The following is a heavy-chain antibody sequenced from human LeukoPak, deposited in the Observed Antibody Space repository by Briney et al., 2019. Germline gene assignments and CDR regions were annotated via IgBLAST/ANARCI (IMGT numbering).Heavy chain of an antibody. CDR2: LKHDGSEK. J-gene: IGHJ6*03. V-gene: IGHV3-7*01. CDR1: GFTFSTYW. Sequence: GGSLRLSCAASGFTFSTYWMGWVRQAPGKGLEWVASLKHDGSEKYYVDSVKGRFTISRDNAKNSLYLQMNSLRAEDTAVYHCTRGNYYYYYMDVWGKGTTVTVSS. CDR3: TRGNYYYYYMDV.